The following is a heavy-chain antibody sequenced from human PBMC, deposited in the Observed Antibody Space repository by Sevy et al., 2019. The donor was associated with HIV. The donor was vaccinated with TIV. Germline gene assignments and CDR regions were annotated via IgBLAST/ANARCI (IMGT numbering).Heavy chain of an antibody. CDR2: SGST. CDR1: GVSVSPYY. CDR3: ARGGPNQQQLDYFDH. V-gene: IGHV4-59*02. Sequence: SETLSLTCTVSGVSVSPYYWAWIRQPPGKGLECVAFSGSTNYNPSLKSRATTSVDTSKNQFSLKLSSVTAPDTAIYYCARGGPNQQQLDYFDHWGQGTLVTVSS. J-gene: IGHJ4*02. D-gene: IGHD1-1*01.